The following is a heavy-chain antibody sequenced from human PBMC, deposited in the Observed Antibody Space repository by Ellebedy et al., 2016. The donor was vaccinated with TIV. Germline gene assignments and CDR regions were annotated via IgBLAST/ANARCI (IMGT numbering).Heavy chain of an antibody. V-gene: IGHV3-23*01. CDR1: GFTFSTYA. D-gene: IGHD1-1*01. CDR2: FSRSGAT. CDR3: ARLEGERYDGYGMDV. J-gene: IGHJ6*02. Sequence: GGSLRLXCAASGFTFSTYAMAWVRQAPGKGLEWVSTFSRSGATVYADSVKGRFTISRDTSKNTLFLQMNSLRADDTAVYYCARLEGERYDGYGMDVWGQGTTVTVSS.